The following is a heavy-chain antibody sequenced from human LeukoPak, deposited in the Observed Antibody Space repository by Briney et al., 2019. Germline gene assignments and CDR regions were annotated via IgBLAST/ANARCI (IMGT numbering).Heavy chain of an antibody. Sequence: GGSLRLSCAASGFTFSSYGMHWVRQAPGKGLEWVAFIRYDGSNKYYADSVKGRFTISRDNSKNTLYLQMNSLRTEDTAVFYCAKDRGWELLLWDAFDIWGQGTMVTVSS. CDR2: IRYDGSNK. V-gene: IGHV3-30*02. J-gene: IGHJ3*02. CDR3: AKDRGWELLLWDAFDI. CDR1: GFTFSSYG. D-gene: IGHD1-26*01.